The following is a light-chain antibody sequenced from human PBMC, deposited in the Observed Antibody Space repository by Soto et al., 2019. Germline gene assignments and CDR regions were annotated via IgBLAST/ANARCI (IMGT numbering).Light chain of an antibody. CDR1: QSVSSY. CDR2: DAS. Sequence: EIVLTQSPATLSLSPGERATLSCRASQSVSSYLAWYQQKPGQAPRLLIYDASNRATGIPARFSGSGSGTDFTLTISSLEPEDFAVYYCQQRSNWPPFTFGPGTMVDIK. J-gene: IGKJ3*01. V-gene: IGKV3-11*01. CDR3: QQRSNWPPFT.